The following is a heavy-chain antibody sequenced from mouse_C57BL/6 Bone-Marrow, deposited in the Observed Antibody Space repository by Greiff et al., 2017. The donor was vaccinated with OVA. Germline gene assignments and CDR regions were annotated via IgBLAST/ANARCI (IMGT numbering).Heavy chain of an antibody. V-gene: IGHV2-3*01. CDR2: IWGDGST. CDR1: GFSLTSYG. J-gene: IGHJ4*01. D-gene: IGHD2-2*01. CDR3: ARGGVTPYYYAMDC. Sequence: QVQLQESGPGLVAPSQSLSITCTVSGFSLTSYGVSWVRQPPGKGLEWLGVIWGDGSTNYHSAPISRLSISKDNSKSQVFLKLNSLRTDDTATDYCARGGVTPYYYAMDCWGQGTSVTVSS.